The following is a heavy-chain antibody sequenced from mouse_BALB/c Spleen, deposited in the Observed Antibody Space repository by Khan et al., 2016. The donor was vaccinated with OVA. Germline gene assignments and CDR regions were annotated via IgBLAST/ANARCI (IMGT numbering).Heavy chain of an antibody. CDR3: TRNSDRYDVSY. CDR2: IWSDGST. J-gene: IGHJ3*01. Sequence: QVRLQQSGPGLVQPSQSLSITCTVPGFSLITYGVHWVRQSPGKGLEWLGVIWSDGSTDYNAAFISRLSINKDNSKSQVFFKMNRLKDDDTAIDVCTRNSDRYDVSYRGRETLVTVSA. D-gene: IGHD2-12*01. CDR1: GFSLITYG. V-gene: IGHV2-2*01.